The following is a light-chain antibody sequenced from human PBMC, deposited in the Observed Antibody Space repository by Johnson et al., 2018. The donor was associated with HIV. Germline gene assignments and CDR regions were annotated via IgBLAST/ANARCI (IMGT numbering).Light chain of an antibody. CDR2: DNN. V-gene: IGLV1-51*01. CDR3: GTWDSSLSAGV. J-gene: IGLJ1*01. CDR1: SSNIGNNY. Sequence: QSVLTQPPSVSAAPGQKVTISCSGSSSNIGNNYVSWYQQLPGTAPKLLIYDNNKRPSGIPDRFSGSTSATSATLDITGLQPGDEADYYCGTWDSSLSAGVFGTGTKVTV.